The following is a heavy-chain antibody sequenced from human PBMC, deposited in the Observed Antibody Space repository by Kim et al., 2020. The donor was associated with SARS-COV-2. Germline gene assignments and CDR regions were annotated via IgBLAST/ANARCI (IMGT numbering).Heavy chain of an antibody. D-gene: IGHD3-22*01. V-gene: IGHV4-31*03. J-gene: IGHJ5*02. Sequence: SETLSLTCTVSGGSISSGGYYWSWIRQHPRKGLEWIGYIYYSGSTYYNPSLKSRVTISVDTSKNQFSLKLSSVTAADTAVYYCARVLRGYYDSSGYYYPLWFDPWGQGTLVTVSS. CDR3: ARVLRGYYDSSGYYYPLWFDP. CDR2: IYYSGST. CDR1: GGSISSGGYY.